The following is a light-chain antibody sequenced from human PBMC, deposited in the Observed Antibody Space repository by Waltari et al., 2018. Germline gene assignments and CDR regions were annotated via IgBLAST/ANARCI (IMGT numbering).Light chain of an antibody. CDR3: QAWDGSTLV. Sequence: SYELSQPPSVSVPPGQTASITCPGDNVGNTYCCGYQQKPGQSPVLVIYQDTKRPSGIPERFSGSLSGNTATLTISGTQAMDEADYYCQAWDGSTLVFGGGTKLTVL. CDR1: NVGNTY. V-gene: IGLV3-1*01. CDR2: QDT. J-gene: IGLJ2*01.